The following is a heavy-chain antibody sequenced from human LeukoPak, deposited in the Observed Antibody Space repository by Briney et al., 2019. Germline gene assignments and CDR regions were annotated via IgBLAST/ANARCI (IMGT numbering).Heavy chain of an antibody. V-gene: IGHV3-7*01. Sequence: PGGSLRLSCAASGFTFSESWMSWVCQVPGQGLEWVAHINHEGGGIQYVDSVKGRFTISRDNAKGSVYLQMNSLRAEDTAIYHCATYINWVAGDVWGQGTTVIVSS. D-gene: IGHD7-27*01. CDR1: GFTFSESW. J-gene: IGHJ6*02. CDR3: ATYINWVAGDV. CDR2: INHEGGGI.